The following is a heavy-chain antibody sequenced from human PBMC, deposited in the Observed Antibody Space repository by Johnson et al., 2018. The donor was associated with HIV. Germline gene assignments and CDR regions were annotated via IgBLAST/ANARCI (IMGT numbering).Heavy chain of an antibody. CDR1: GFTFNNYW. V-gene: IGHV3-7*01. CDR3: ARDHSGYDSVTAAFDI. Sequence: VQLVESGGGLVQPGGSLRLSCVASGFTFNNYWMSWVRQAPGKGLEWVANIKEDGSEKHYVDSVKARFTISRDNVKNSLYLQMNSLRAEDTAVYYCARDHSGYDSVTAAFDIWGQGTMVTVSS. CDR2: IKEDGSEK. D-gene: IGHD5-12*01. J-gene: IGHJ3*02.